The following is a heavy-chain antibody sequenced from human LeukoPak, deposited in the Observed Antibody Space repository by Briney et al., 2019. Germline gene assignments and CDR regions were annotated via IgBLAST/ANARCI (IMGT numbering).Heavy chain of an antibody. CDR2: IYYSGST. CDR3: ARDPATVVVPAAIPVSD. D-gene: IGHD2-2*02. Sequence: PSETLSLTCTVSGGSFSSYYWSWIRQPPGKGLEWIGYIYYSGSTNYNPSLKSRVTISVDTSKNQFSLKLSSVTAADTAVYYCARDPATVVVPAAIPVSDWGQGTLVTVSS. J-gene: IGHJ4*02. CDR1: GGSFSSYY. V-gene: IGHV4-59*01.